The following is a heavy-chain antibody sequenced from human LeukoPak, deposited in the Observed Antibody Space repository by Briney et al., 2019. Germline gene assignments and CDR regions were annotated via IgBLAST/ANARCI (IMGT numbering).Heavy chain of an antibody. Sequence: GGSLRLSCAASGFTFSSYAMSWVRQAPGKGLECVSAISGSGGSTYYADSVKGRFTISRDNSKNTLYLQMNSLRAEDTAVYYCAKAKGIQLWLHSEIDYWGQGTLVTVSS. J-gene: IGHJ4*02. D-gene: IGHD5-18*01. CDR2: ISGSGGST. CDR1: GFTFSSYA. CDR3: AKAKGIQLWLHSEIDY. V-gene: IGHV3-23*01.